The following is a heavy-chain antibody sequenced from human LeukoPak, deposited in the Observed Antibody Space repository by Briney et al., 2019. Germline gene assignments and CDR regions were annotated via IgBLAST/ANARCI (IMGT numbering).Heavy chain of an antibody. J-gene: IGHJ4*02. CDR2: INPNSGGT. CDR3: ARGTLYGDTGFDY. D-gene: IGHD4-17*01. CDR1: GYTFTGYY. Sequence: ASVKVSCKASGYTFTGYYMHWVRQAPGQGLEWMGRINPNSGGTNYAQKFQGRVTMTRDTSISTAYMELSRLRSDDTAVYYCARGTLYGDTGFDYWGQGTLVTVSS. V-gene: IGHV1-2*06.